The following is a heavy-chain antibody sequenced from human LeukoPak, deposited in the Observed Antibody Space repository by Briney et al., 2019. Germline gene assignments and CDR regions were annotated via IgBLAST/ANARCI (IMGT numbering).Heavy chain of an antibody. CDR3: ARFLYVWGSYQTNYGTDV. J-gene: IGHJ6*02. D-gene: IGHD3-16*02. V-gene: IGHV3-30*03. Sequence: GGSLRLSCAASGFTFSSYGMHWVRQAPGKGLEWVAVISYDGSNKYYADSVKGRFTISRDNSKNTLYLQMNSLRAEDTAVYYCARFLYVWGSYQTNYGTDVWGQGTTVTVSS. CDR2: ISYDGSNK. CDR1: GFTFSSYG.